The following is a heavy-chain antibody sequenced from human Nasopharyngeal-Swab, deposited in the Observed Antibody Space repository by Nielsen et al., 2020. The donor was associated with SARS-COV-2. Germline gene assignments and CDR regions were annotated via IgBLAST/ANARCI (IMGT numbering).Heavy chain of an antibody. CDR3: AKERTVAGPQGGFDF. CDR1: GFIFSRHG. CDR2: LSHDRTDE. Sequence: GGSLRLSCAASGFIFSRHGMHWVRQAPGKGLEWLAILSHDRTDEFYADSVKGRFTVSRDNSKNTLYLQMNNLRTDDTAIYYGAKERTVAGPQGGFDFWGQGTLVTVSS. V-gene: IGHV3-30*18. J-gene: IGHJ4*02. D-gene: IGHD6-19*01.